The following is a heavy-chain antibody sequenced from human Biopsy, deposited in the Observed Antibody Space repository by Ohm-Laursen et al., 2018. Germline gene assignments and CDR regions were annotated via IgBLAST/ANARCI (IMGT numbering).Heavy chain of an antibody. D-gene: IGHD5-24*01. CDR3: ATTRSFDN. V-gene: IGHV3-11*01. CDR1: GFSFSDYY. J-gene: IGHJ4*02. CDR2: ISSSGLTM. Sequence: SLRLSCAASGFSFSDYYMIWIRQAPGKGLEWVSYISSSGLTMYYADSVKGRFTISRDNANKSLYLQMNSLRAEDTAVYYCATTRSFDNWGQGTLVTVSS.